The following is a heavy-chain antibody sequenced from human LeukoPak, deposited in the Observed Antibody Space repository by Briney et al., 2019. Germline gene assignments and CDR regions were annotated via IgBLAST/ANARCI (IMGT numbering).Heavy chain of an antibody. J-gene: IGHJ4*02. CDR1: GGTFSSYA. V-gene: IGHV1-69*06. CDR3: ARDPEAGKETLLGGY. Sequence: ASVKVSCKASGGTFSSYAISWVRQAPGQGLEWMGGIIPIFGTANYAQKFQGRVTTTADKSTSTAYMELSSLRSEDTAVYYCARDPEAGKETLLGGYWGQGTLVTVSS. D-gene: IGHD3-16*01. CDR2: IIPIFGTA.